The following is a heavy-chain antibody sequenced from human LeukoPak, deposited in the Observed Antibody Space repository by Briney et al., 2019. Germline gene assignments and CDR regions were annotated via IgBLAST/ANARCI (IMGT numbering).Heavy chain of an antibody. D-gene: IGHD3-10*01. V-gene: IGHV3-23*01. CDR2: ISGSGGST. CDR3: AILSGWFGESPQDY. CDR1: GFTFSGYA. Sequence: GGSLRLSCAASGFTFSGYAMSWVRQAPGKGLEWVSAISGSGGSTYYADSVKGRFTISRDNSKNTLYLQMNSLRAEDTAVYYCAILSGWFGESPQDYWGQGTLVTVSS. J-gene: IGHJ4*02.